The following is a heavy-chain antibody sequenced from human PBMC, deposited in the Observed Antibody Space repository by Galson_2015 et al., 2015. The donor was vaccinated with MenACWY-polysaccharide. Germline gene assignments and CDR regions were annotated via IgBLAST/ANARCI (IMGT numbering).Heavy chain of an antibody. V-gene: IGHV3-15*01. CDR3: STGDGHTTGFDY. J-gene: IGHJ4*02. CDR1: GFIFSNAW. Sequence: SLRLSCAGSGFIFSNAWMNWVRQAPGKGLEWVGRIKSKPNGGTIEYAAPVKGRFTISRDDSKNTVCVQMNSLKTEDTAVYYCSTGDGHTTGFDYWGQGALVIVSS. D-gene: IGHD2-8*02. CDR2: IKSKPNGGTI.